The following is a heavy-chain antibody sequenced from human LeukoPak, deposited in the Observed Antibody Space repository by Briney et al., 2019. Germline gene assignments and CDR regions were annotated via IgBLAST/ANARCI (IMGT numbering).Heavy chain of an antibody. CDR3: AGGALSIAARPPLPDY. V-gene: IGHV1-8*01. D-gene: IGHD6-6*01. CDR1: GYTFTSYD. Sequence: GASVKVSCKASGYTFTSYDINWVRQATGQGLEWMGWMNPNSGNTGYAQKFQGRVTMTRNTSISTAYMELSSLRSEDTAVYYCAGGALSIAARPPLPDYWGQGTLVTVSS. CDR2: MNPNSGNT. J-gene: IGHJ4*02.